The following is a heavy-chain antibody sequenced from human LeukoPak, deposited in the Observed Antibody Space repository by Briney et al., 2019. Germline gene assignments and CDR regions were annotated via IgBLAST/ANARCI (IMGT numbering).Heavy chain of an antibody. V-gene: IGHV3-23*01. Sequence: GGSLRLSCAASGFTFSSYAMSWVRQAPGKGLEWVSAISGSGGSTYYADSVKGRFTISRDNSKNTVYLQMSSLRAEDTAVYYCAKASSSWYYFDYWGQGTLVTVSS. J-gene: IGHJ4*02. D-gene: IGHD6-13*01. CDR1: GFTFSSYA. CDR2: ISGSGGST. CDR3: AKASSSWYYFDY.